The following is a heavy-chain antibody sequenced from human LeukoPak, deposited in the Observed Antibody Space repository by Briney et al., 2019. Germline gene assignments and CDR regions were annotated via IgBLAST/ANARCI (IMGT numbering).Heavy chain of an antibody. Sequence: SETLSLTCADYGGSFSGYYWSWIRQPPGKGLEWIGEINHSGSTNYNPSLKSRVTISVDTSKNQFSLKLSSVTAADTAVYYCARGVGYGSGSYNWFDPWGQGTLVTVSS. CDR3: ARGVGYGSGSYNWFDP. V-gene: IGHV4-34*01. CDR1: GGSFSGYY. CDR2: INHSGST. D-gene: IGHD3-10*01. J-gene: IGHJ5*02.